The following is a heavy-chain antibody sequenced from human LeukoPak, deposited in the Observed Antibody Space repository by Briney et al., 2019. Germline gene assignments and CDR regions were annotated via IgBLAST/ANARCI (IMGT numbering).Heavy chain of an antibody. J-gene: IGHJ4*02. D-gene: IGHD4-17*01. Sequence: SETLSLTCTVSGGSISSYYWSWIRQPPGEGLEWIGYIYYSGSTNYNPSLKSRVTISVDTSKNQFSLKLSSVTAADTAAYYCARGFDYGAVYWGQGTLVTVSS. CDR2: IYYSGST. V-gene: IGHV4-59*01. CDR1: GGSISSYY. CDR3: ARGFDYGAVY.